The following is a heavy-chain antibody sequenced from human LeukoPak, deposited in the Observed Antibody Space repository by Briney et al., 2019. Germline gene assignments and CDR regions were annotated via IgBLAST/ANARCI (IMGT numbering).Heavy chain of an antibody. CDR3: AHRPVAVAGIYYFDY. CDR2: IYWNDDK. D-gene: IGHD6-19*01. J-gene: IGHJ4*02. CDR1: GFSLSTSGVG. Sequence: SGPTLVKPTQTLTLTCTFSGFSLSTSGVGVGWIRQPPEKALEWLALIYWNDDKRYSPSLKSRLTITKDTSKNQVVLTMTNMDPVDTATYYCAHRPVAVAGIYYFDYWGQGTLVTVSS. V-gene: IGHV2-5*01.